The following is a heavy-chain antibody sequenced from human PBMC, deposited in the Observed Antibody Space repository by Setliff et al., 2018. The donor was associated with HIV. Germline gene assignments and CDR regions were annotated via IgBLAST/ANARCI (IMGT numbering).Heavy chain of an antibody. Sequence: ASVKVSCKASGYSFSKYGISWVRQAPGQGLEWMGWISGFNGNTKYAWKFQGRVTMTRDTSISTAYMELNSLRSDDTAVYYCATAGGRSWFDPWGPGTLVTVSS. V-gene: IGHV1-18*01. CDR1: GYSFSKYG. D-gene: IGHD3-16*01. CDR3: ATAGGRSWFDP. CDR2: ISGFNGNT. J-gene: IGHJ5*02.